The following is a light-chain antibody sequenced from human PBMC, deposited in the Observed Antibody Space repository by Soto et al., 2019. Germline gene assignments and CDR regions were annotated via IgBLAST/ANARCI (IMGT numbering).Light chain of an antibody. CDR3: QQYGTSPWT. CDR2: GGS. CDR1: YSISSSY. Sequence: EIVLTQSPGTLSLSPGERATLSCRASYSISSSYLAWYQQKPGQAPRLLIYGGSIRATDIPDRFSGSASGTDFPLTISRLEPEDSAVYYCQQYGTSPWTFGQGTKVEIK. J-gene: IGKJ1*01. V-gene: IGKV3-20*01.